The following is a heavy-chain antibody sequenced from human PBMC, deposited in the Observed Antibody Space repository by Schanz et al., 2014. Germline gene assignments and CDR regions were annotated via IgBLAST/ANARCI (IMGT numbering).Heavy chain of an antibody. CDR3: IRGDIMVVPVAHF. D-gene: IGHD2-2*01. V-gene: IGHV3-30*09. CDR1: GFTFSRHA. CDR2: ITYDGSNK. Sequence: QVELVESGGGVVQPGRSLSLSCAASGFTFSRHAMHWVRQAAGKGLEWVAAITYDGSNKYYAESVKGRFAISRDNSKNTLYLQMNSLRAEDTAVYYCIRGDIMVVPVAHFWGQGILVTVSS. J-gene: IGHJ4*02.